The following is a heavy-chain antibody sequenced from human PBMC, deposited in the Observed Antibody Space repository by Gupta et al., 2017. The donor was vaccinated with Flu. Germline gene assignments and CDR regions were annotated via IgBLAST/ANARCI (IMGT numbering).Heavy chain of an antibody. D-gene: IGHD2/OR15-2a*01. CDR1: GFIFTHAW. J-gene: IGHJ4*02. CDR2: IRSKFDGGST. CDR3: ATENTFYDSAPYFDY. V-gene: IGHV3-15*01. Sequence: EVQLVESGGGLVKPGGSLRLSCAASGFIFTHAWMTCVRPAPGKGLEWVGRIRSKFDGGSTDYAASVKGRFTISRDDSANTLYLQVNSLKTEDTAVYYCATENTFYDSAPYFDYWGQGTLVTVS.